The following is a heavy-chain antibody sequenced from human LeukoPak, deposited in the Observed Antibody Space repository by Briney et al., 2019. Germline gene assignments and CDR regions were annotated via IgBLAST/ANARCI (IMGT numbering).Heavy chain of an antibody. CDR2: IYHRGVT. CDR3: AKNAGWELQD. D-gene: IGHD1-26*01. J-gene: IGHJ4*02. V-gene: IGHV4-4*02. Sequence: SETLSLTCTVSGGSVSNENWWSWVRQSPGTGLEWIGEIYHRGVTNYNPSLKSRVTISMDRSKNQFSLNLNSVAAAETAVYYCAKNAGWELQDWGQGTLVTVSS. CDR1: GGSVSNENW.